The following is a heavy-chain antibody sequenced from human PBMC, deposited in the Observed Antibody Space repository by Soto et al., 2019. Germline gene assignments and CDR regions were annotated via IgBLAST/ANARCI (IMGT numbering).Heavy chain of an antibody. J-gene: IGHJ5*02. Sequence: QVQLQQWGAGLLKPSETLSLTCAVYGGSFSGYYWSWIRQPPGKGLEWMGEINHSGRTNYNPSLTSRVTISVDTSKNQFSLKLSSVTAADTAVYYCARGRRYGSGGSCPYYPLTYWFDPWGQGTLVNVSS. CDR1: GGSFSGYY. D-gene: IGHD2-15*01. CDR2: INHSGRT. V-gene: IGHV4-34*01. CDR3: ARGRRYGSGGSCPYYPLTYWFDP.